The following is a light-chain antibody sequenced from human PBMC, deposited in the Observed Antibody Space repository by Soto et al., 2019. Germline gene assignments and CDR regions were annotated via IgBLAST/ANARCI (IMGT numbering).Light chain of an antibody. V-gene: IGKV3-15*01. CDR1: QTVYNN. Sequence: EIVMTQSPATLSVSPGERAALSCRASQTVYNNLAWYQQKPGQAPRLLIYGASARATGIPARFNGSGSGTEFTLTVSSLQSEDFAVYYCQQYSNWPLTFGGGTKVEIK. CDR2: GAS. J-gene: IGKJ4*01. CDR3: QQYSNWPLT.